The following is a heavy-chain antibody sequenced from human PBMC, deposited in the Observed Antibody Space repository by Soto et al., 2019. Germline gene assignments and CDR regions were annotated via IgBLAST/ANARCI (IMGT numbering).Heavy chain of an antibody. CDR3: AKDPFEKSASYPAH. J-gene: IGHJ4*02. Sequence: PSETLSLTCTVTGDSITSGGYYWSWIRQHPGKGLEWLGYIYGSGGSGSTLYNPSLKSRITLSVDTSKTQFSPNLSSVTVADTAVYSCAKDPFEKSASYPAHWGLGTLVTVSS. CDR1: GDSITSGGYY. CDR2: IYGSGGSGST. V-gene: IGHV4-31*03. D-gene: IGHD1-26*01.